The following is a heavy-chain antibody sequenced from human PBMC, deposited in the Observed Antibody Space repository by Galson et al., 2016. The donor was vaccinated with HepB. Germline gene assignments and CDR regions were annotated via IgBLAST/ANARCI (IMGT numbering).Heavy chain of an antibody. CDR3: ARTLMGTYELDY. CDR2: INGGDSDR. V-gene: IGHV1-3*01. Sequence: SVKVSCKASGYTFTRYAIHWVRQAPGQRLEWMGWINGGDSDRRYSRVFQDRLAITTDTSASTAYVELSDLAPEGTAVYFCARTLMGTYELDYWGQGTLVTVSS. CDR1: GYTFTRYA. D-gene: IGHD3-22*01. J-gene: IGHJ4*02.